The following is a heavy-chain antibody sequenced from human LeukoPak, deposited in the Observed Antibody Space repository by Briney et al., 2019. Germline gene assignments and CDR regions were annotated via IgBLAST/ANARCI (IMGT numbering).Heavy chain of an antibody. Sequence: SQTLSLTCTVSGGSISSGSYYWSWIRQPAGKGLEWIGRIYTSGSTNYNPSLKSRVTISVDTSKNQFSLKLSSVTAADTAVYYCAREEDYYYYMNVWGKGTTVTVSS. J-gene: IGHJ6*03. CDR2: IYTSGST. CDR3: AREEDYYYYMNV. V-gene: IGHV4-61*02. CDR1: GGSISSGSYY.